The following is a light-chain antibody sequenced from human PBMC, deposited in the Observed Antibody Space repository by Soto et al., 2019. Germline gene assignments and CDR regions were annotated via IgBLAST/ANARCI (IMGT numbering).Light chain of an antibody. J-gene: IGKJ4*01. CDR3: QQYDNLALT. V-gene: IGKV1-33*01. Sequence: DIQMTQSPSSLSASVGDRVTITCQASQDISNYLNWYQQKPGKAPKLLIYDSSNLETVVPSRFSGSGSGTDFTFTISCLQPEDIATYYCQQYDNLALTFGGGTKVEIK. CDR1: QDISNY. CDR2: DSS.